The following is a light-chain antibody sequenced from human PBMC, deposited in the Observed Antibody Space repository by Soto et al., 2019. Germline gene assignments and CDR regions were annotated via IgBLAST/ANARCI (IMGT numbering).Light chain of an antibody. Sequence: IVVPTSPFTLSESPRERATLXCSSSQSVSNNLAWYQQRPGQAPRLLIYGASTRATGIPAKFSGSGSGTEFTLTISSLQSEDFAVYYCQQYNKWPPITFGQGTLLEIK. CDR1: QSVSNN. CDR2: GAS. CDR3: QQYNKWPPIT. J-gene: IGKJ5*01. V-gene: IGKV3-15*01.